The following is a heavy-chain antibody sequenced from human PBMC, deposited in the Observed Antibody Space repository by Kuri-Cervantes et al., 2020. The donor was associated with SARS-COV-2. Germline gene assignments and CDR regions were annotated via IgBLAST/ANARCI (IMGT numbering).Heavy chain of an antibody. J-gene: IGHJ4*02. CDR2: IVVGSGNT. V-gene: IGHV1-58*02. CDR1: GFTFTSSA. Sequence: SVKVSCKASGFTFTSSAMQWVRQARGQRLEWIGWIVVGSGNTNYAQKFQERVTTTRDMSTSTAYMELSSLRPEDTAVYYCAKVETASLDYWGQGTLVTVSS. CDR3: AKVETASLDY. D-gene: IGHD1-26*01.